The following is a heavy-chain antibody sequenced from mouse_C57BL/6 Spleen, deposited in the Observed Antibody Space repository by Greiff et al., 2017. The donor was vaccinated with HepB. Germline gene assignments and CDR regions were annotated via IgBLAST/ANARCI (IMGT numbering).Heavy chain of an antibody. CDR2: IDPSDSYT. V-gene: IGHV1-59*01. CDR1: GYTFTSYW. J-gene: IGHJ3*01. Sequence: QVQLQQPGAELVRPGPSVKLSCKASGYTFTSYWMHWVKQRPGQGLEWIGVIDPSDSYTNYNQKFKGKATLTVDTSSSTAYMQLSSLTSEDSAVYYCARDYGSSSWFAYWGQGTLVTVSA. CDR3: ARDYGSSSWFAY. D-gene: IGHD1-1*01.